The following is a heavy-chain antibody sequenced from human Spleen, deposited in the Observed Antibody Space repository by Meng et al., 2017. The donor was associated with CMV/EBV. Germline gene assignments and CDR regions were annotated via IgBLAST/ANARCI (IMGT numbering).Heavy chain of an antibody. V-gene: IGHV5-51*01. CDR3: ARQLDTRTWDNWFDP. D-gene: IGHD2-2*01. Sequence: GESLKISCKGSGYSFTSYWIGWVRQMPGKGLEWMGIINPGDSDTRYSPSFQGQVTISVDKSISTTYLQWSSLKASDTAMYYCARQLDTRTWDNWFDPWGHGTLVTVSS. CDR2: INPGDSDT. CDR1: GYSFTSYW. J-gene: IGHJ5*02.